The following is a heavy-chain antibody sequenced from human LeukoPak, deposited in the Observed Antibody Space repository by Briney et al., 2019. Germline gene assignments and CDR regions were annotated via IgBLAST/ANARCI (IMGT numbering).Heavy chain of an antibody. CDR2: ISSSRTTI. J-gene: IGHJ3*01. V-gene: IGHV3-48*02. Sequence: GGSLRLSCAASGFTFSNYNMNGVRQAPGKGLEWVSYISSSRTTIFYADSVKGRFTISRDNAKNSLYLQMNSLRDEDTAVYYCARDSPGWGAFDVWGQGTMVTVSS. CDR1: GFTFSNYN. CDR3: ARDSPGWGAFDV. D-gene: IGHD1-26*01.